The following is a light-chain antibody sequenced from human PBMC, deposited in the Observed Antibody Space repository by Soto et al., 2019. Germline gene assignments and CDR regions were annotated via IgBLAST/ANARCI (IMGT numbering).Light chain of an antibody. CDR3: SSFTTSTTYV. Sequence: QSVLTQPASVSGSPGQSITISCTGTSSDIGGYNSVSWYQQHPGKAPQLMIFDVSRRPSGVSNRFSGSMSANTASLTISGLQTEDEADYYCSSFTTSTTYVFGTGTNVTVL. CDR2: DVS. V-gene: IGLV2-14*03. CDR1: SSDIGGYNS. J-gene: IGLJ1*01.